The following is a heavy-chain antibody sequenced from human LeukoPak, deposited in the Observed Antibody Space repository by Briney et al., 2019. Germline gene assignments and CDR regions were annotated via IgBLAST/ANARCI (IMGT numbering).Heavy chain of an antibody. J-gene: IGHJ4*02. CDR3: AKWARYCTNGVCYYFDY. D-gene: IGHD2-8*01. V-gene: IGHV3-23*01. Sequence: GGSLRLSCAASGFTFSSFPMSWVRQAPGKGLEWVSVISGGGVNTYYADSVKGRFTISRDNAKNTLYLQMNSLRAEDTAVYYCAKWARYCTNGVCYYFDYWGQGTLVTVSS. CDR2: ISGGGVNT. CDR1: GFTFSSFP.